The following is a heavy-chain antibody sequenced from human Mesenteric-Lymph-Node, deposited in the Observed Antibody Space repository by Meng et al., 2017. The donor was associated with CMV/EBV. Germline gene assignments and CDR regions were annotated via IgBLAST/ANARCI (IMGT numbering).Heavy chain of an antibody. CDR3: APTAGAVAGIDY. V-gene: IGHV3-30*02. CDR2: IRYDGSNK. J-gene: IGHJ4*02. D-gene: IGHD6-19*01. CDR1: GFTFSSYG. Sequence: GESLKISCAASGFTFSSYGMHWVRQAPGKGLEWVAFIRYDGSNKYYADSVKGRFTISRDNPKNTLYLQMNSLRAEDTAVYYCAPTAGAVAGIDYWGQGTLVTVSS.